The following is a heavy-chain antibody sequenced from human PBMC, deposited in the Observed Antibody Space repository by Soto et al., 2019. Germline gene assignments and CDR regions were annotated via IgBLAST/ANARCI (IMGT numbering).Heavy chain of an antibody. V-gene: IGHV3-23*01. CDR1: GFTFNDYA. D-gene: IGHD2-21*01. CDR3: AKGRGGLVSLTPSVDF. CDR2: ISGGGDTT. Sequence: EVQLLESGGGLVQPGGSLRLSCADSGFTFNDYAMTWVRQAPGKGLEWVSAISGGGDTTSYADSVKGRFTVSRDGSKNTLYLQMSSLRAEDTALYYCAKGRGGLVSLTPSVDFWGQGTLVTVSS. J-gene: IGHJ4*02.